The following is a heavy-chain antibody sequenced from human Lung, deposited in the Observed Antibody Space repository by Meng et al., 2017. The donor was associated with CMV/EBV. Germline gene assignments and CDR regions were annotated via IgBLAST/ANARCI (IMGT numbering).Heavy chain of an antibody. CDR1: GLSVMTNY. D-gene: IGHD6-19*01. CDR3: LGGHVAAAVPVDY. V-gene: IGHV3-66*02. Sequence: LTXXVSGLSVMTNYMSWVRQAPGKGLEWVSVIYSGGTTIYADSVKGRFTFSRDSSKNTLYLQMNHLRPEDTAVYYCLGGHVAAAVPVDYWGQGTLVXVSS. CDR2: IYSGGTT. J-gene: IGHJ4*02.